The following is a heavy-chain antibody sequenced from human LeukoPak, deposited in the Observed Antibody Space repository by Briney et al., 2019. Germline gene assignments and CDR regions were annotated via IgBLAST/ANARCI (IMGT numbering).Heavy chain of an antibody. Sequence: SETLSLTCSVSNASIISSSYYWGWIRQPPGKGLEWIGSIYYRGRTYYNPSLKIRVTISADTSKNQFSLNLNSVTASDTAVYYCARQKILDDNYDSSGYYVDQWGQGSLVTVSP. CDR2: IYYRGRT. CDR3: ARQKILDDNYDSSGYYVDQ. CDR1: NASIISSSYY. J-gene: IGHJ4*02. V-gene: IGHV4-39*01. D-gene: IGHD3-22*01.